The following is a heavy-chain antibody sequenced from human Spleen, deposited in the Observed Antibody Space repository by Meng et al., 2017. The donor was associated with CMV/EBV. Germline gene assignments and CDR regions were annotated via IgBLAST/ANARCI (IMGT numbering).Heavy chain of an antibody. CDR2: IRYDGSNK. Sequence: GGSLRLSCAASGFTFRSYEMNWVRQAPGKGLEWVAFIRYDGSNKYYADSVKGRFTISRDNSKNTLYLQMNSLRAEDTAVYYCAKDSIGSGSSYGMDVWGQGTTVTVSS. D-gene: IGHD3-10*01. J-gene: IGHJ6*02. V-gene: IGHV3-30*02. CDR1: GFTFRSYE. CDR3: AKDSIGSGSSYGMDV.